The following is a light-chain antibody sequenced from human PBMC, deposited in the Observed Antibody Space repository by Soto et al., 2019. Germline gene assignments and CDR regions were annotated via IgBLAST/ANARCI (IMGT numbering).Light chain of an antibody. CDR1: QSISSW. J-gene: IGKJ2*01. V-gene: IGKV1-5*01. CDR2: DAS. CDR3: QQYNSYPYT. Sequence: DIQMTQSPSTLSASVGDRVTITCRVSQSISSWLAWYQQKPGKAPKLLIYDASSLESGVPSRFSGSGSGTESTLTISSLQPDDFATYYCQQYNSYPYTVGQGTKLEI.